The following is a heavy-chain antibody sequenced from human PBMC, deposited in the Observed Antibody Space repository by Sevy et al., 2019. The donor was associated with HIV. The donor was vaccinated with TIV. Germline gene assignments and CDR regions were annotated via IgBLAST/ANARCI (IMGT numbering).Heavy chain of an antibody. Sequence: GGSLRLSCAASGFTFSSYWMHWVRQAPGKGLVWVSRIKSDGSSAIYADSVKGRYTTSKDNAKNTLDLQMNSLRAEDTAIYYCRRVRGTVTTGYYMDVWGKGTTVTVSS. D-gene: IGHD4-17*01. CDR1: GFTFSSYW. J-gene: IGHJ6*03. CDR2: IKSDGSSA. V-gene: IGHV3-74*01. CDR3: RRVRGTVTTGYYMDV.